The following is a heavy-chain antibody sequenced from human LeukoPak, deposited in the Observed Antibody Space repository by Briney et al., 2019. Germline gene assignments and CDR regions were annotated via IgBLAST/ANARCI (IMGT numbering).Heavy chain of an antibody. V-gene: IGHV4-39*01. Sequence: SETLSLTCTVSGGSISSSSYYWGWIRQPPGRGLEWIGSIYYSGSTYYNPSLKSRVTISVDTSKNQFSLKLSSVTAADTAVYYCARHSGSYYYYYYMDVWGKGTTVTVSS. CDR1: GGSISSSSYY. D-gene: IGHD1-26*01. J-gene: IGHJ6*03. CDR2: IYYSGST. CDR3: ARHSGSYYYYYYMDV.